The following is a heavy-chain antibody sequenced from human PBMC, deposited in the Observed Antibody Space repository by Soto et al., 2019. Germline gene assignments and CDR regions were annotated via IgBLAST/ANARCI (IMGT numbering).Heavy chain of an antibody. CDR3: ARDPGTLNWFDP. J-gene: IGHJ5*02. CDR1: GFTFSSYS. V-gene: IGHV3-48*02. D-gene: IGHD3-10*01. CDR2: ISSSSSTI. Sequence: EVQLVESGGGLVQPGGSLRLSCAASGFTFSSYSMNWVRQAPGKGLEWVSYISSSSSTIYYADSVKGRFTISRDNAKNSLYLQTNSLRDEDTAVYYCARDPGTLNWFDPWGQGTLVTVSS.